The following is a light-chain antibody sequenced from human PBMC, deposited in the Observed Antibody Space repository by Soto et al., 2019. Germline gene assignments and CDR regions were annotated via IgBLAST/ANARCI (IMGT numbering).Light chain of an antibody. V-gene: IGLV2-8*01. J-gene: IGLJ1*01. CDR3: SSHGGTSPYV. CDR1: ASDIGGYNF. CDR2: EVN. Sequence: QSALTQPPSXXXXXXXXXXISCTGTASDIGGYNFVSWYQQHPGKAPKLMIYEVNKRPSGVPDRFSGSKSGNTASLTVSGLQAEDEADYYCSSHGGTSPYVFGTGTKLTVL.